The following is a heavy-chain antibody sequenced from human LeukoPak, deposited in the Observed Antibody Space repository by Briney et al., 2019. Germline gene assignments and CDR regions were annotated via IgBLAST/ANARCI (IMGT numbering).Heavy chain of an antibody. CDR2: IYPGDSDT. Sequence: GESLKISCKGSGYSFTSYWISWVRQMPGKGLEWMGIIYPGDSDTRYSPSFQGQVTISADKSISTAYLQWSSLRASDTAMYYCARHRRYSGYDSDWFDPWGQGTLVTVSS. J-gene: IGHJ5*02. D-gene: IGHD5-12*01. CDR3: ARHRRYSGYDSDWFDP. CDR1: GYSFTSYW. V-gene: IGHV5-51*01.